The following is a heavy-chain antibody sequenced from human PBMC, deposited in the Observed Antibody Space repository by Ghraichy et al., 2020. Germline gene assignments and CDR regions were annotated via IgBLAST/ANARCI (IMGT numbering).Heavy chain of an antibody. CDR2: ISGSGGST. V-gene: IGHV3-23*01. CDR1: GFTFSSYA. D-gene: IGHD6-13*01. Sequence: GGSLRLSCAASGFTFSSYAMSWVRQAPGKGLEWVSGISGSGGSTYYADSVKGRLTISRDNSQNTLYLQMNSLRAEDTAVYYCAKGAAAAGKNGGYFDYWGQGTLVSVSS. J-gene: IGHJ4*02. CDR3: AKGAAAAGKNGGYFDY.